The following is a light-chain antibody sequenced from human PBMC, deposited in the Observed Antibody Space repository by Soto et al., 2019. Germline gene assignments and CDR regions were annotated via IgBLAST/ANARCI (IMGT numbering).Light chain of an antibody. V-gene: IGKV1-39*01. J-gene: IGKJ4*01. CDR1: QSIGTS. CDR2: ATS. CDR3: QQTYSTPQPS. Sequence: DIQMPQSPSSLSASVQDRVTITCRASQSIGTSLHWYQQKPGKSPKLLIYATSNLYSGVPSRFSGSGSGTDFTLTISSLQPEDFATYYCQQTYSTPQPSFGGGTKVEIK.